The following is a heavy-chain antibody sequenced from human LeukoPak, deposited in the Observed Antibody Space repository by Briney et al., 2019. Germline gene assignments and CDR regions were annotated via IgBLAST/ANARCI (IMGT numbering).Heavy chain of an antibody. Sequence: SQTLSLTCAVSGGSISSGGYSWSWIRQPPGKGLEWIGYIYHSGSTNYNPSLQSRVTISVDTSKNQFSLNLNSVTAADTAVYYCARGGAARLHFQNWGQGTLVTVSS. J-gene: IGHJ1*01. D-gene: IGHD6-6*01. V-gene: IGHV4-61*08. CDR3: ARGGAARLHFQN. CDR1: GGSISSGGYS. CDR2: IYHSGST.